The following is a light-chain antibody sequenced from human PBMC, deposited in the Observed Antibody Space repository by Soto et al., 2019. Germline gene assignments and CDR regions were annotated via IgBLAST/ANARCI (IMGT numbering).Light chain of an antibody. CDR3: QSYDSSLSGSV. V-gene: IGLV1-40*01. J-gene: IGLJ3*02. CDR2: GNN. CDR1: SSNIGAGYD. Sequence: QSVLTQPPSVSGAPGQRVTISCTGSSSNIGAGYDVHWYQQLPGTAPKLLIYGNNNRPSGVPDRFSGSKSGTSAFLVITGLQAEDEADYYCQSYDSSLSGSVFGGGTKLTVL.